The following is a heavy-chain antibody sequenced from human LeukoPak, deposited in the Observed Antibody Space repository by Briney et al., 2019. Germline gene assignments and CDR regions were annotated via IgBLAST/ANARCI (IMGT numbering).Heavy chain of an antibody. D-gene: IGHD6-13*01. Sequence: GGSLRLSCVASGFTFSSYWMHWVRQAPGKGLEWVSRINEDATTITYADSVKGRFTISRENAKNTLYLQMNSLRAEDTAVYYCARAGQQLVHETTEYGMDVWGQGTTVTVSS. CDR2: INEDATTI. CDR1: GFTFSSYW. CDR3: ARAGQQLVHETTEYGMDV. J-gene: IGHJ6*02. V-gene: IGHV3-74*03.